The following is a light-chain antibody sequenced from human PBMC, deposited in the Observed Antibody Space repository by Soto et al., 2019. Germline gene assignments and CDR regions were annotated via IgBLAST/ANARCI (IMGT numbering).Light chain of an antibody. J-gene: IGLJ1*01. V-gene: IGLV2-23*02. Sequence: QSVLTQPASVSGSPGQTNTISCTAASSDVGINNLVSWYHHHQDKDPQLIRHAVTKRNSEDSTRFPVTNPSNTDSLTIAGLQAEDEADYYCFSYAGIITVDVVGSGTNVTVL. CDR2: AVT. CDR1: SSDVGINNL. CDR3: FSYAGIITVDV.